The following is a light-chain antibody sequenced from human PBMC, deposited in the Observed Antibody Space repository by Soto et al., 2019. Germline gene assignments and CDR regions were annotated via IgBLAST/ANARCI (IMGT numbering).Light chain of an antibody. CDR1: SSDVGGHNY. V-gene: IGLV2-14*01. J-gene: IGLJ2*01. Sequence: QSALTQPASVSGSPGQSITISCTGTSSDVGGHNYVSWYQQHPGKAPKNMIYEVNNGPSGVSDRFSGSKSGNTASLTISGLQAEDEADYYCSSYAGNNKGVVFGGGTKLTVL. CDR2: EVN. CDR3: SSYAGNNKGVV.